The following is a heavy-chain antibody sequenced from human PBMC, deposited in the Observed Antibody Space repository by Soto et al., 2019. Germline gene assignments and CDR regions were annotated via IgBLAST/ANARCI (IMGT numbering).Heavy chain of an antibody. CDR1: VFTFSSHA. CDR3: AKDLLDRTIFGVVPTYGMDV. V-gene: IGHV3-23*01. D-gene: IGHD3-3*01. CDR2: ISSGGDNT. Sequence: PGGSLRLSCAASVFTFSSHAMSWVRQAPGKGLEWVSTISSGGDNTYSADSVKGRFTISRDNSKNTLYLQMNSLRAEDTAVYYCAKDLLDRTIFGVVPTYGMDVWGQGTTVTVSS. J-gene: IGHJ6*02.